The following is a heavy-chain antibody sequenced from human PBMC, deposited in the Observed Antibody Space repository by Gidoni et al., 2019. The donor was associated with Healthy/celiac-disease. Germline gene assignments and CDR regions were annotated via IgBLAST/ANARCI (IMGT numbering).Heavy chain of an antibody. CDR1: GGSISSYY. V-gene: IGHV4-59*01. J-gene: IGHJ4*02. D-gene: IGHD3-22*01. Sequence: QVQLQESGPGLVKPSETLSLTCTVSGGSISSYYWSWIRQPPGKGLEWIGDIYYSGSTNYNPSLKSRVTISVDTSKNQFSLKLSSVTAADTAVYYCARGTPSGYPRLYFDYWGQGTLVTVSS. CDR3: ARGTPSGYPRLYFDY. CDR2: IYYSGST.